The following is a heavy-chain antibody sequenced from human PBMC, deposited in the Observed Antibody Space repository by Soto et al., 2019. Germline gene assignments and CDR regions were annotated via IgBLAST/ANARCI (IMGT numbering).Heavy chain of an antibody. D-gene: IGHD3-3*01. CDR2: IYHSGST. J-gene: IGHJ6*02. V-gene: IGHV4-34*01. CDR3: ARAGYYDFWSGYLGYYYGMDV. Sequence: SETLSLTCAVYGGSFSGYYWSWIRQPPGKGLEWIGYIYHSGSTYYNPSLKSRVTISVDRSKNQFSLKLSSVTAADTAVYYCARAGYYDFWSGYLGYYYGMDVWGQGTTVTVSS. CDR1: GGSFSGYY.